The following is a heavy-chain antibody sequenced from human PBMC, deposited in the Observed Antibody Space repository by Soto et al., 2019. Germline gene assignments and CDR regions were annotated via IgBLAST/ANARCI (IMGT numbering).Heavy chain of an antibody. Sequence: SSETLSLTCAVYGGSFSGYYWSWIRQPPGKGLEWIGEINHSGSTNYNPSLKSRVNISVDTSKNQFSLKLSSVTAADTAVYYCAREYQLLSKWFDPWGQGTLVTVSS. CDR1: GGSFSGYY. D-gene: IGHD2-2*01. CDR2: INHSGST. V-gene: IGHV4-34*01. CDR3: AREYQLLSKWFDP. J-gene: IGHJ5*02.